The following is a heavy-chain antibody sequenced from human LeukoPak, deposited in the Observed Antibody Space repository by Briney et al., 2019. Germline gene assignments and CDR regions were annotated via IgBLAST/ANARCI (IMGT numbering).Heavy chain of an antibody. D-gene: IGHD1-26*01. CDR1: GGSFSGYC. J-gene: IGHJ4*02. CDR3: GTSGSYYFFDY. Sequence: SETLSLTCAVYGGSFSGYCWSWIRQPPGKGLEWIGEINHSGSTNYNPSLKSRVTISIDTSKNQFSLKLSSVTAADTAVYYCGTSGSYYFFDYWGQGTLVTVSS. CDR2: INHSGST. V-gene: IGHV4-34*01.